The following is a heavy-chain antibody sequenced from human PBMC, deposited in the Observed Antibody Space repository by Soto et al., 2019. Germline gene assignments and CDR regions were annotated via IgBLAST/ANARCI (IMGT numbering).Heavy chain of an antibody. CDR3: AKATATGGGAFDI. J-gene: IGHJ3*02. V-gene: IGHV3-23*01. CDR2: ILVDGRT. Sequence: PGGSLRLSCAAPGFICSSYDMSWVRQAPGKGLEWVSTILVDGRTFYVDSVEGRFTISRDSSQNTVYLQMNSLTAGDTALYYCAKATATGGGAFDICGQGTMVTVSS. CDR1: GFICSSYD. D-gene: IGHD2-8*02.